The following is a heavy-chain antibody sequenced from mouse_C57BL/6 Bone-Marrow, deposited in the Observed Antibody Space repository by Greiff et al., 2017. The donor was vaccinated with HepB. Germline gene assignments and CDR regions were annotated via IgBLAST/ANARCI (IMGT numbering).Heavy chain of an antibody. V-gene: IGHV5-17*01. J-gene: IGHJ3*01. CDR1: GFTFSDYG. CDR2: ISSGSGTI. Sequence: EVKLVESGGGLVKPGGSLKLSCAASGFTFSDYGMYWVRQAPEKGLEWVAYISSGSGTIYYADTVKGRFTISRDNAKTTLFLQMTSLKSEDTSMYYCSRRRCSFRFAYWGQGTLVTVSA. CDR3: SRRRCSFRFAY.